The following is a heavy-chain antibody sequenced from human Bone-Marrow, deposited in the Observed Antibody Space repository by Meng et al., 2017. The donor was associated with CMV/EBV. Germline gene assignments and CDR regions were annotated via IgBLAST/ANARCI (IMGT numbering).Heavy chain of an antibody. Sequence: SETLSLTCTVSGGSISSYYWSWIRQPPGKGLEWMGYIYYSGSTNYNPSLKSRVTISVDTSKNQFPLKLSSVTAADTAVYYCAREGASYGGIDYWGQATLVTVSS. CDR2: IYYSGST. D-gene: IGHD3-16*01. V-gene: IGHV4-59*01. CDR3: AREGASYGGIDY. CDR1: GGSISSYY. J-gene: IGHJ4*02.